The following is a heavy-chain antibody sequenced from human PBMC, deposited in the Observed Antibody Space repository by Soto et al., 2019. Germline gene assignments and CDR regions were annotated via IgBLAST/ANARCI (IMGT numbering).Heavy chain of an antibody. D-gene: IGHD4-17*01. CDR2: ININSGTI. J-gene: IGHJ6*02. Sequence: PGGSLRLSCAASGFTLRSYHMDWVRQAPGEGLEWVSYININSGTIHYADSVKGRFTISRDNDKKSLYLQMDSLRAEDTAVYFCARDGTTGTTNYHYDMDVCGQGTTVTVSS. V-gene: IGHV3-48*03. CDR3: ARDGTTGTTNYHYDMDV. CDR1: GFTLRSYH.